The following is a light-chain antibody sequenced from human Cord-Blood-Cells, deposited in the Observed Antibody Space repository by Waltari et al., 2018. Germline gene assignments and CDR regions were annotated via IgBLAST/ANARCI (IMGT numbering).Light chain of an antibody. CDR2: GAS. Sequence: EIVMTKSPATMSVSPGERATLPCRASQSVRSNLAWYQQKPGQATRLLIYGASTRATGIPARFSGSGSGTEFTLTISSLQSEDFAVYYCQQYNNWPLWTFGQGTKVEIK. J-gene: IGKJ1*01. CDR1: QSVRSN. CDR3: QQYNNWPLWT. V-gene: IGKV3-15*01.